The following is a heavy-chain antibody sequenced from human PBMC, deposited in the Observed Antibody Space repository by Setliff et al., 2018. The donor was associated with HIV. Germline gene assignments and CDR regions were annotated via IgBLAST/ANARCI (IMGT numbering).Heavy chain of an antibody. Sequence: SETVSLTCTVSGGSISSRSNYWGWIRQPPGKGLEWIGTIYYTGTTYYNPSLQSRVTLSVDTSKNQFSLKLSSVTAADTAFYYCAKPYYDISGYYFYYFDYWGQGTLVTVS. V-gene: IGHV4-39*01. J-gene: IGHJ4*02. D-gene: IGHD3-22*01. CDR1: GGSISSRSNY. CDR2: IYYTGTT. CDR3: AKPYYDISGYYFYYFDY.